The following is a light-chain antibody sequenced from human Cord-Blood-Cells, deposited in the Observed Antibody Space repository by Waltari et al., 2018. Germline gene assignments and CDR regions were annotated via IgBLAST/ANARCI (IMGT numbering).Light chain of an antibody. J-gene: IGLJ1*01. Sequence: QYALTQPRSVSGSPGRSATISCTLTTRNFGGNNPLSWYQQHPGKATNLRIDDGSKRPAVVPERFSGSESGNTASLTSSGLQAEDEADYYCCSDAGSYTYVFGTGTKVTVL. V-gene: IGLV2-11*01. CDR3: CSDAGSYTYV. CDR2: DGS. CDR1: TRNFGGNNP.